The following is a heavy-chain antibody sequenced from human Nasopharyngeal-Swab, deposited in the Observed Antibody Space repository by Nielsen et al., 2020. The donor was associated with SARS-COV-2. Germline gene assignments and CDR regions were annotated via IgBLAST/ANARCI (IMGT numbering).Heavy chain of an antibody. CDR3: AKDRDSGDDSDDYYHYYGMDV. Sequence: SVKVSCKASGGTFSSYAISWVRQAPGQGLEWMGGIIPILGIANYAQKFQGRVTITADKSTSTAYMELSSLRSEDTAVYYCAKDRDSGDDSDDYYHYYGMDVWGQGTTVTVFS. CDR1: GGTFSSYA. D-gene: IGHD5-12*01. V-gene: IGHV1-69*10. J-gene: IGHJ6*02. CDR2: IIPILGIA.